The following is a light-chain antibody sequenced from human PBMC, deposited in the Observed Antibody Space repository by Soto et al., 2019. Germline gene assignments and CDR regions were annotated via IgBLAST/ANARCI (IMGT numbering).Light chain of an antibody. Sequence: QAVVTQPPSVSGAPGQRVTISCTGSSSNIGEGYDVQWYQQLPGTAPKLLIYGNTNRPSGVPDRFSGSKSGTSASLAITGLQAEDEADYYCQSYDSSLSRYVFGSGTKLTVL. V-gene: IGLV1-40*01. CDR2: GNT. CDR1: SSNIGEGYD. J-gene: IGLJ1*01. CDR3: QSYDSSLSRYV.